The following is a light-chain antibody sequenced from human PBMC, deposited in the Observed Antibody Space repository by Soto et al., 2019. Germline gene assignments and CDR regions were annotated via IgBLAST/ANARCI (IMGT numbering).Light chain of an antibody. V-gene: IGKV3-20*01. Sequence: EIVLTQSPGTLSLSPGERDTLSCRASRSVSSRYLAWYQQKPGQAPRLLIYGASSRATGIPDRFSGRGSGTDFTLTISRLEPEDYAVYHCHQYGYSPNTFGQGTKLEIK. J-gene: IGKJ2*01. CDR2: GAS. CDR1: RSVSSRY. CDR3: HQYGYSPNT.